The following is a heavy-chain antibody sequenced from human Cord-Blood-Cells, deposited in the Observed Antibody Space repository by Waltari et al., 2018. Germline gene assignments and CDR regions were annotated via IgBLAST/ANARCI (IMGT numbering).Heavy chain of an antibody. J-gene: IGHJ4*02. CDR1: WFTVSINY. Sequence: EVKLVESGGGLVQPGGSLRLSCASSWFTVSINYMSWVRQAPGKGLGWVSVIYSGGSTYYADSVKGRFTISRDNSKNTLYLQMNSLRAEDTAVYYCASGNIVLMGTGGFDYWGQGTLVTVSS. V-gene: IGHV3-53*01. CDR2: IYSGGST. CDR3: ASGNIVLMGTGGFDY. D-gene: IGHD2-8*01.